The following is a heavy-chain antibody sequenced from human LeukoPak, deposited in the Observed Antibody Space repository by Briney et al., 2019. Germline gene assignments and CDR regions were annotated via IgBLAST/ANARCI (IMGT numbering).Heavy chain of an antibody. CDR1: GFTFSSYA. V-gene: IGHV3-23*01. Sequence: GGSLRLSCAASGFTFSSYAMSWVRQAPGKGLGWVSAISGSGGSTYYADSVKGRFTISRDNSKNTLYLQMNSLRAEDTAVYYCAKDKRITMVRGVIAPFDYWGQGTLVTVSS. CDR2: ISGSGGST. CDR3: AKDKRITMVRGVIAPFDY. J-gene: IGHJ4*02. D-gene: IGHD3-10*01.